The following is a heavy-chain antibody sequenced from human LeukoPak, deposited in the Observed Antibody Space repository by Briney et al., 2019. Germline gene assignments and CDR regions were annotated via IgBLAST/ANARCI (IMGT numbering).Heavy chain of an antibody. D-gene: IGHD5-12*01. Sequence: SLXXSCAASGFTFSNAWMSWGRQAPGKGLEWVGRIKSKTDGGTTDYAAPVTRRFTISRHHSNTTLYLQMHSLNTEHTAVYYRTTDVATVNGYWGQGTLVTVSS. V-gene: IGHV3-15*01. J-gene: IGHJ4*02. CDR1: GFTFSNAW. CDR3: TTDVATVNGY. CDR2: IKSKTDGGTT.